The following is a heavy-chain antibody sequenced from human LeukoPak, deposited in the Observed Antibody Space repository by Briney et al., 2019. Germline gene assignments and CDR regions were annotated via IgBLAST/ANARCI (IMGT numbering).Heavy chain of an antibody. CDR3: ARGQGWIAAAGQFDY. CDR2: IYSGGST. CDR1: GFTVSSNY. Sequence: PGGSLRLSCAASGFTVSSNYMNWVRQAPGKGLEWVSVIYSGGSTHYADSVKGRITISRDNSKNTLYLQMNSLRAEDTAVYYCARGQGWIAAAGQFDYWGQGTLVSVSS. J-gene: IGHJ4*02. V-gene: IGHV3-66*01. D-gene: IGHD6-13*01.